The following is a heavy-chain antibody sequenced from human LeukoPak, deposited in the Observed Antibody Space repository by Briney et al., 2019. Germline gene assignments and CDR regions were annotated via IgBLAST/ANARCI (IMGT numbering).Heavy chain of an antibody. D-gene: IGHD2-2*01. CDR1: GFTFSSYA. CDR3: AKAIKYCSSTSCAARHHYGMDV. J-gene: IGHJ6*04. V-gene: IGHV3-23*01. Sequence: PGGSLRLSCAASGFTFSSYAMSWVRQAPGKVLEWVSAISGSGGSTYYADSVKGRFTISRDNSKNTLYLQMHSLRAEDTAVYYCAKAIKYCSSTSCAARHHYGMDVWGKGTTVTVSS. CDR2: ISGSGGST.